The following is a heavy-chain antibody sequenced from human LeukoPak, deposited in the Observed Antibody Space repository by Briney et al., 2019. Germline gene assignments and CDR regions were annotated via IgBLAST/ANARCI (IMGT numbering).Heavy chain of an antibody. CDR3: ARVLQNYYHLDV. CDR2: IYDSGSA. CDR1: GVSINSHY. Sequence: SETLSLTCTVSGVSINSHYWSWIRQPPGKGLEWTGFIYDSGSANYKSSLESRVTMTVDTSKNQFSLKLNSVTAADTAVYYCARVLQNYYHLDVWGKGTTVTVSS. J-gene: IGHJ6*03. D-gene: IGHD3-3*01. V-gene: IGHV4-59*11.